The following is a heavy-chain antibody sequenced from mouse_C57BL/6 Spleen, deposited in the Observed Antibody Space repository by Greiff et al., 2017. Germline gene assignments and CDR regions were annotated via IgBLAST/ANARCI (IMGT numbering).Heavy chain of an antibody. D-gene: IGHD1-1*01. J-gene: IGHJ1*03. Sequence: EVQLQQSGPELVKPGASVKISCKASGYSFTDYNMNWVKQSNGKSLEWIGVINPNYGTTSYNQQFKGKATLTVDQSSSTAYMQLNSLTSEDSAVYYCARGNYASSYEGWYCDVWGTGTTVTVSS. CDR1: GYSFTDYN. V-gene: IGHV1-39*01. CDR3: ARGNYASSYEGWYCDV. CDR2: INPNYGTT.